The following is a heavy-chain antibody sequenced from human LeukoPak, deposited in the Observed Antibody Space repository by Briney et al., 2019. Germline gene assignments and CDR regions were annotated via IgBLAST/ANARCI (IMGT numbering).Heavy chain of an antibody. D-gene: IGHD5-18*01. CDR3: ERGAQISYSYGSTVDY. CDR2: IYHSGST. V-gene: IGHV4-38-2*02. CDR1: GYSISSGYY. Sequence: KTSETLSLTCTVSGYSISSGYYWGWIRQPPGKGLEWIVSIYHSGSTYYNPSLKSRVTTSVDTSKNQFSLKLSFVTDADTAVYYCERGAQISYSYGSTVDYWGQGTLVTVSS. J-gene: IGHJ4*02.